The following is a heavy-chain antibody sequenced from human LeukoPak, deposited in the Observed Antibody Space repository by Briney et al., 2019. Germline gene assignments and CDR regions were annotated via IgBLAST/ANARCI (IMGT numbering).Heavy chain of an antibody. J-gene: IGHJ4*02. CDR1: GFTFSDHL. D-gene: IGHD6-6*01. CDR2: VKKDASEK. Sequence: PGGSLRLSCAASGFTFSDHLMDWVRQAPGKGLEWVASVKKDASEKYYVDSVKGRFTISRDNSKNTLYLQMNSLRAEDTAVYYCAKDSSSTSGYFDYWGQGTLVTVSS. CDR3: AKDSSSTSGYFDY. V-gene: IGHV3-7*03.